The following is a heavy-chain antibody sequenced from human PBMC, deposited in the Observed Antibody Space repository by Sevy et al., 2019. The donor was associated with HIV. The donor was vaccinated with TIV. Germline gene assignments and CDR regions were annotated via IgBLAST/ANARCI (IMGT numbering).Heavy chain of an antibody. CDR2: ISVGTGHT. D-gene: IGHD1-7*01. CDR1: GYSSIYYA. CDR3: ARDGTTVGTPGNWFDP. Sequence: ASVKVSCKASGYSSIYYAIHWVRQAPGQRPEWMGWISVGTGHTKYSQKFQGRVTMTRDTSASTAYMELTSLRSEDTAVYFCARDGTTVGTPGNWFDPWGQGTLVTVSS. V-gene: IGHV1-3*01. J-gene: IGHJ5*02.